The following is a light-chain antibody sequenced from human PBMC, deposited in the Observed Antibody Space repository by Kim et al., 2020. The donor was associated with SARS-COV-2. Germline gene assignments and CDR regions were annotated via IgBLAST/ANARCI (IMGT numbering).Light chain of an antibody. CDR3: QQYNNWPFT. CDR2: GAS. CDR1: QSVSSN. V-gene: IGKV3-15*01. J-gene: IGKJ3*01. Sequence: VSPVERATLACRASQSVSSNFAWYQQKPGQAPRLLIYGASTRATGIPARFSGSGSGTEFTLTISSLQSEDFAVYYCQQYNNWPFTFGPGTKVDIK.